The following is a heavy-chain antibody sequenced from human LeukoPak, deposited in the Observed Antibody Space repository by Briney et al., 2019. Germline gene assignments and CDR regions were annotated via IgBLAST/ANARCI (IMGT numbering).Heavy chain of an antibody. CDR2: IGGSGGDT. V-gene: IGHV3-23*01. Sequence: GGSLGLSCAASGFTFSSYAMSWVRQAPGKGLEWVSVIGGSGGDTYYADSVKGRFTISRDNSKNTLYLQMNSLRAEDTAVYYCAKDAGEWELPNPYFDYWGQGTLVTVSS. D-gene: IGHD1-26*01. CDR3: AKDAGEWELPNPYFDY. CDR1: GFTFSSYA. J-gene: IGHJ4*02.